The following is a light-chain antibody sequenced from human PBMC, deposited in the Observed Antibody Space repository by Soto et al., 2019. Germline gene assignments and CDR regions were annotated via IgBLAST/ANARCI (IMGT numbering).Light chain of an antibody. CDR3: SSYTTTDPYV. V-gene: IGLV2-14*01. CDR2: EVS. CDR1: SCDVGAYDY. J-gene: IGLJ1*01. Sequence: QSVLTQPASVSGSPGQSITISCTGTSCDVGAYDYVSWYQHHPGKAPKYLIYEVSNRPSGVSDRFSGSKSGTTASLTISGLQAEDEADYYCSSYTTTDPYVFXTGTKLTVL.